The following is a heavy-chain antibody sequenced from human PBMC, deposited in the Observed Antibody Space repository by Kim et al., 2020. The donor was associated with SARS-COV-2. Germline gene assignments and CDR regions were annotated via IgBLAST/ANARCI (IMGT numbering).Heavy chain of an antibody. CDR2: IRSKTNKYAT. CDR1: GFTFSASS. Sequence: GGSLRLSCAASGFTFSASSLHWVRQASGKGLEWVGRIRSKTNKYATAYAESVKGRFTISRDESKNTFYLQMNSLKTDDTAVYYCSSRNDFGDNILDQWGQGTLVTVSS. J-gene: IGHJ4*02. D-gene: IGHD4-17*01. V-gene: IGHV3-73*01. CDR3: SSRNDFGDNILDQ.